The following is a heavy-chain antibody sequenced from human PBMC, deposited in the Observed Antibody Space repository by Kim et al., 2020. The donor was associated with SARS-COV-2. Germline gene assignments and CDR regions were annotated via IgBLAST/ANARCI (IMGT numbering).Heavy chain of an antibody. V-gene: IGHV4-39*01. CDR2: IYYSGST. CDR3: ARAHSSGWSDPSYYFDY. Sequence: SETLSLTCTVSGGSISSSSYYWGWIRQPPGKGLEWIGSIYYSGSTYYNPSLKSRVTISVDTSKNQFSLKLRSVTAADTAVFYCARAHSSGWSDPSYYFDYWGLGTLVTVSS. D-gene: IGHD6-19*01. J-gene: IGHJ4*02. CDR1: GGSISSSSYY.